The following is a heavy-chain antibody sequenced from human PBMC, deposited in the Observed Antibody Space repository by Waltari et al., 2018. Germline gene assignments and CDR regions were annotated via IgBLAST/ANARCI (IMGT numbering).Heavy chain of an antibody. V-gene: IGHV3-48*01. D-gene: IGHD3-16*01. CDR2: ISSSTSTI. CDR3: ATLKFLGATEDY. CDR1: GFTFSSYS. J-gene: IGHJ4*02. Sequence: ELQLVESGGGLLQPGGSLSLPGSASGFTFSSYSMNWVRQAPGKGLEWVSYISSSTSTIYYADSVRGRFTISRDNAKNSLYLQMNSLRAEDTAVYYCATLKFLGATEDYWGQGTLVTVSS.